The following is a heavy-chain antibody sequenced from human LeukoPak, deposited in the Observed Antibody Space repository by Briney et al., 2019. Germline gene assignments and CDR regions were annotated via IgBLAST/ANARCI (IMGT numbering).Heavy chain of an antibody. J-gene: IGHJ4*02. D-gene: IGHD3-3*01. CDR3: ARGNNLHIIAQFFGVDY. CDR2: INPSGGST. CDR1: GYPFTSYY. V-gene: IGHV1-46*01. Sequence: ASVKVSCKASGYPFTSYYMHWVRQAPGQGLEWMVIINPSGGSTSYAQKFQGRVTMTRDTSTSTVYMELSSLRSEDTAVYYCARGNNLHIIAQFFGVDYWGQGTLVTVSS.